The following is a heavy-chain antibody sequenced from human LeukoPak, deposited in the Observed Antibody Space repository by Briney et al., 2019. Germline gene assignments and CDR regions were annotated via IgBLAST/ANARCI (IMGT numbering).Heavy chain of an antibody. CDR2: IYYSGTT. J-gene: IGHJ4*02. Sequence: SETLSLTCTVSGGSIRSRTYYWGWIRQPRGKGVEWVGSIYYSGTTYYNPSLKSRVSISVDTSKNQLSLKLSSVTAADTAVYYCARLNYYTLSGYYFDYWGQGTLVTVSS. V-gene: IGHV4-39*01. CDR1: GGSIRSRTYY. D-gene: IGHD3-22*01. CDR3: ARLNYYTLSGYYFDY.